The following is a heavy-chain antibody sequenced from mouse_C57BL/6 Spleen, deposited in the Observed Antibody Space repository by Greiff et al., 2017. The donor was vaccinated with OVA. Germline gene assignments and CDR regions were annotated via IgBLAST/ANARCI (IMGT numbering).Heavy chain of an antibody. CDR3: ARSRITMSGYFDV. J-gene: IGHJ1*03. D-gene: IGHD2-4*01. V-gene: IGHV1-50*01. CDR1: GYTFTSYW. CDR2: IDPSDSYT. Sequence: VQLQQPGAELVKPGASVKLSCKASGYTFTSYWMQWVKQRPGQGLEWIGEIDPSDSYTNYNQKFKGKATLTVDTSSSTAYMQLSSLTSEDSAVYYCARSRITMSGYFDVWGTGTTVTVSS.